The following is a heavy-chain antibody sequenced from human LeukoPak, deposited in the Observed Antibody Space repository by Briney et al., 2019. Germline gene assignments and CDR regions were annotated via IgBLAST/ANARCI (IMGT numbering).Heavy chain of an antibody. J-gene: IGHJ3*02. V-gene: IGHV4-30-4*01. CDR3: ARARSGSGSRRYGLDAFDI. D-gene: IGHD3-10*01. CDR1: GGSLSSGDYY. Sequence: PSQTLSLTCTVSGGSLSSGDYYWSWIRQPPGKGLEWIGYIYYSGSTYYNPSLKSRVTISGHTSKNQFSLKLSSVTAADTAVYYCARARSGSGSRRYGLDAFDIWGQGTMVTVSS. CDR2: IYYSGST.